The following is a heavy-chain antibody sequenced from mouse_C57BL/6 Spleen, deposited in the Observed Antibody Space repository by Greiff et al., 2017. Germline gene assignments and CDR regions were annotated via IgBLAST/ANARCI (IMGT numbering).Heavy chain of an antibody. J-gene: IGHJ3*01. CDR2: INPSSGYT. Sequence: VQRVESGAELAKPGASVKLSCKASGYTFTSYWMHWVKQRPGQGLEWIGYINPSSGYTKYNQKFKDKATLTADKSSSTAYMQLSSLTYEDSAVYYCARGEYDYDSFAYWGQGTLVTVSA. CDR1: GYTFTSYW. CDR3: ARGEYDYDSFAY. V-gene: IGHV1-7*01. D-gene: IGHD2-4*01.